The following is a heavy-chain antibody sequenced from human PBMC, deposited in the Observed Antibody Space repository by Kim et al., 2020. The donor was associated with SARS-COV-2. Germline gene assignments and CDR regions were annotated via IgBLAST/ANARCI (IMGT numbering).Heavy chain of an antibody. Sequence: SETLSLTCAVSGGSISSSNWWSWVRQPPGKGLEWIGEIYHSGSTNYNPSLKSRVTISVEKSKNQFSLKLSSVTAADTAVYYCARDPSGLRLLRAVEWYFDLWGRGTLVTVSS. V-gene: IGHV4-4*02. CDR1: GGSISSSNW. D-gene: IGHD3-16*01. CDR2: IYHSGST. CDR3: ARDPSGLRLLRAVEWYFDL. J-gene: IGHJ2*01.